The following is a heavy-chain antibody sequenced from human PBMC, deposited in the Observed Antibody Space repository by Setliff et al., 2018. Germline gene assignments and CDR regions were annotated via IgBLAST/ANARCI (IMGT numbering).Heavy chain of an antibody. J-gene: IGHJ4*02. Sequence: PSETLSLTCTVSGGSISSSSYYWGWIRQPPGKGLEWIGSIYYSGSTYYNPSLKSRVTIPVDTSKNQFSLKLSSVTAADTAVYYCARGPRYSGSYYVNYWGQGTLVTVSS. D-gene: IGHD1-26*01. V-gene: IGHV4-39*07. CDR1: GGSISSSSYY. CDR2: IYYSGST. CDR3: ARGPRYSGSYYVNY.